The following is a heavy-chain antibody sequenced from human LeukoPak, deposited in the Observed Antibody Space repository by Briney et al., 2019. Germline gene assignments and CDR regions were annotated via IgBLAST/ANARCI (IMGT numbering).Heavy chain of an antibody. CDR1: GGSISTDY. CDR2: VSYSGST. Sequence: PSETLSLTCTVSGGSISTDYWSWIRQPPGKGLEWIGYVSYSGSTNYNPSLKSRATISVDTSKTQFSLKLSSVTAADTAVYYCARGRSYDITDYWGQGTLVTVSS. D-gene: IGHD3-9*01. V-gene: IGHV4-59*12. J-gene: IGHJ4*02. CDR3: ARGRSYDITDY.